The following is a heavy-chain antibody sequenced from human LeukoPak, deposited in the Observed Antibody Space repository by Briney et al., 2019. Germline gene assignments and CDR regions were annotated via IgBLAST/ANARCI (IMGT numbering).Heavy chain of an antibody. CDR3: GRPVPVAGRRGYYFDY. CDR2: ISDSGVTT. D-gene: IGHD6-19*01. Sequence: GGSLRLSCAASGFTLSIYAMSWVRQLPGNGLEWVSTISDSGVTTHYAASVKSRFTISRDSSRSTLYLQMNSLRAEDTAVYYCGRPVPVAGRRGYYFDYWGQGTLVTVSS. CDR1: GFTLSIYA. V-gene: IGHV3-23*01. J-gene: IGHJ4*02.